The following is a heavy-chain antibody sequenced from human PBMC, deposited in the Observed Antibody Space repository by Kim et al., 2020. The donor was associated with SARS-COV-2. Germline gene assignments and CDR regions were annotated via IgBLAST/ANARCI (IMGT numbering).Heavy chain of an antibody. V-gene: IGHV3-9*01. CDR2: ISWNSGSI. J-gene: IGHJ4*02. CDR1: GFTFGDYA. D-gene: IGHD3-9*01. CDR3: AKDRDWLLTSAGYYFDY. Sequence: GGSLRLSCAASGFTFGDYAMHWVRQAPGKGLEWVSGISWNSGSIGYADSVKGRFTISRHNAKNSLYLQMNSLRAEDTALYYCAKDRDWLLTSAGYYFDYWGQGTLVTVSS.